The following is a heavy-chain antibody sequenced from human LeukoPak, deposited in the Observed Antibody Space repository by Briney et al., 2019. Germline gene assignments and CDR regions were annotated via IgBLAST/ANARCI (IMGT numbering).Heavy chain of an antibody. Sequence: GGSLRLSCAASGFTVSSNYMSWVRQAPGKGLEWVGRIKSKTDGGTTDYASPVKGRLTISRDDSKYTLYLQMNSLKTEDTAVYYCTRRYCSGGTCSVDYWGQGTLVTVSS. J-gene: IGHJ4*02. D-gene: IGHD2-15*01. CDR1: GFTVSSNY. CDR2: IKSKTDGGTT. V-gene: IGHV3-15*01. CDR3: TRRYCSGGTCSVDY.